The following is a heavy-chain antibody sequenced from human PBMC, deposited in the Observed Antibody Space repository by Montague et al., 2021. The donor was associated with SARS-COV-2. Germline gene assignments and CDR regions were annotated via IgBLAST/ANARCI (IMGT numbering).Heavy chain of an antibody. CDR2: ISYDGSNK. Sequence: SLRLSCAASGFTFNNYAMHWVRQAPGKGLEWVAIISYDGSNKYYADSVKGRFAISRDNSKNTLYLQMNSLRAEETAVYYCVRASLIKAPRAVAGTTGYWGQGTLVTISS. CDR1: GFTFNNYA. CDR3: VRASLIKAPRAVAGTTGY. V-gene: IGHV3-30*09. J-gene: IGHJ4*02. D-gene: IGHD6-19*01.